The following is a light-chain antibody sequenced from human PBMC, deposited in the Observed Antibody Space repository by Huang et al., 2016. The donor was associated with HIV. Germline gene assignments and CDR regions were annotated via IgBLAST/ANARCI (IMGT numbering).Light chain of an antibody. CDR3: HQYGSSKAT. CDR1: QSVDSGS. J-gene: IGKJ1*01. V-gene: IGKV3-20*01. CDR2: GTS. Sequence: VLTQSPGSVSVSLGDRVTVSCRASQSVDSGSLAWYQQKAGQSPRVLVYGTSSRASGIPSRFSGSGSGTEFTLTISRLEPEDFGVYYCHQYGSSKATFGQGTKVDI.